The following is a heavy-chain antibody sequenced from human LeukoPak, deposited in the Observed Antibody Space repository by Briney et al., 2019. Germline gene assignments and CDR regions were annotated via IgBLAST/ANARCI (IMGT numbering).Heavy chain of an antibody. D-gene: IGHD6-19*01. CDR3: ARDIYRAGYYYYGMDV. CDR2: ITSNGGST. Sequence: GGSLRLSCSASGFTFSTNSMHWVRQAPGKGLEFVSAITSNGGSTYYADSVKGRFTISRDNSKNTLYLQMNSLRAEDTAVYYCARDIYRAGYYYYGMDVWGQGTTVTVSS. CDR1: GFTFSTNS. V-gene: IGHV3-64*04. J-gene: IGHJ6*02.